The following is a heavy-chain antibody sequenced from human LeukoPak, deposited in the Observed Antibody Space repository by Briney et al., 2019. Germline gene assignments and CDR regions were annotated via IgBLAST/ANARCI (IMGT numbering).Heavy chain of an antibody. J-gene: IGHJ6*04. CDR2: INTYTGNP. Sequence: ASVKVSCKASGYTFTNHSINWVRQAPGQGLEYMGWINTYTGNPTYAQAFTGRIVFSLDTSVSTAYLQIRSLKVEDTAVYFCARRSMVQHLDVWGKGTTVIVSS. D-gene: IGHD3-10*01. CDR3: ARRSMVQHLDV. V-gene: IGHV7-4-1*02. CDR1: GYTFTNHS.